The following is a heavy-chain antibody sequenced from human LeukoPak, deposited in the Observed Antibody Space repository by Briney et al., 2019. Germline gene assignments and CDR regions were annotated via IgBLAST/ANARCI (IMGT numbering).Heavy chain of an antibody. Sequence: SETLSLTCTVSGGSISHYYWTWIRQPAGKGLEWIGRVYSTGSTNYNPSLQSRLTMSVDTSKNQFSLKLSSVTAADTAVYYCARDMNKRALNYGYNWFDPWGQGTLVTVSS. D-gene: IGHD4-11*01. CDR1: GGSISHYY. CDR3: ARDMNKRALNYGYNWFDP. V-gene: IGHV4-4*07. CDR2: VYSTGST. J-gene: IGHJ5*02.